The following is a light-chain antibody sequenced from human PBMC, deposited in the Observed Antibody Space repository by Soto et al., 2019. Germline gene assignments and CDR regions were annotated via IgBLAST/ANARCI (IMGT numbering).Light chain of an antibody. CDR2: DAS. CDR1: QSVSSF. CDR3: QQRISWT. V-gene: IGKV3-11*01. J-gene: IGKJ1*01. Sequence: EIVLTQSPATLSLSPGERATLSCRASQSVSSFLGWYQQKPGQAPRLLIYDASNRAPGIPARFSGSGSGTDFTLTISSLEPEDFAVYYCQQRISWTFGQGTKVDIK.